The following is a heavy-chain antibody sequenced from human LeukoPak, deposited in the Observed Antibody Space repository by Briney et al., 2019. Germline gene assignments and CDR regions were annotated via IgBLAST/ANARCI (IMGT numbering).Heavy chain of an antibody. CDR2: IYTSGST. D-gene: IGHD5-12*01. CDR3: ARNLRFGYDAFDY. CDR1: GGSISSYY. J-gene: IGHJ4*02. V-gene: IGHV4-4*07. Sequence: SETLSLTCTVSGGSISSYYWSWIRQPAGKGLEWIGRIYTSGSTNYHPSLERRVTMSVDTSNNQFSLNLSSVTAAHTAVYYCARNLRFGYDAFDYWGQGTLVTVSS.